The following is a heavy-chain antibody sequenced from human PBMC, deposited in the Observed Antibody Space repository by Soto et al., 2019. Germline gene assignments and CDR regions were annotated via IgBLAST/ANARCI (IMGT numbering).Heavy chain of an antibody. Sequence: VQLVQSGGGSVQPGGSLRLSCAASGFTFTNYWMHWVRQVPGKGLVWVARIDGIGTGTSYSDSVRGRFTISRDNAENMLYLQMNSLSAEDTAVYYCTTVFEYWGRGTLVTVSS. CDR3: TTVFEY. J-gene: IGHJ4*02. CDR1: GFTFTNYW. CDR2: IDGIGTGT. V-gene: IGHV3-74*01.